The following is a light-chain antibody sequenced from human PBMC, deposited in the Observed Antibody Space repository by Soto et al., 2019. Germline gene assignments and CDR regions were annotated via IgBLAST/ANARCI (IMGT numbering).Light chain of an antibody. CDR1: QTTDNT. CDR2: DAS. CDR3: HHYYYWPYT. Sequence: EIAITQTPATLALPQGKRATVFCRSSQTTDNTLAWCHWYTRHAPSLLIYDASTRATVVPARFSGSGSGTDFTLTISSLQSEDFAVYYCHHYYYWPYTVGQGIKVDTK. V-gene: IGKV3-15*01. J-gene: IGKJ2*01.